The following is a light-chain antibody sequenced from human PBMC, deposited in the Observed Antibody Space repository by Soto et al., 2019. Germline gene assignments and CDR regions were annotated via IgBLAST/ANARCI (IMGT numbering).Light chain of an antibody. Sequence: QSVLTQPPSVSGAPGQRVTISCTGTRSNIGAGYDVHWYQQIPGTAPKLLIYRNHDRPSGVPDRFSGSKSGTSASLTITGLQAEDEADYYCQSYDTSVSGARVFGGGTKATVL. V-gene: IGLV1-40*01. CDR1: RSNIGAGYD. CDR2: RNH. J-gene: IGLJ3*02. CDR3: QSYDTSVSGARV.